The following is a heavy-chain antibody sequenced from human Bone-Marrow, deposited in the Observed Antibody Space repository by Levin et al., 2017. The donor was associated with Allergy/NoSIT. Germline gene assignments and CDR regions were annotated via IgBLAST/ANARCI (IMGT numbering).Heavy chain of an antibody. D-gene: IGHD2-21*01. CDR2: LYYNGST. CDR1: GESVSLYY. CDR3: ARIVGAITGWFDP. J-gene: IGHJ5*02. Sequence: SQTLSLPCSVSGESVSLYYWSWIRQPPGKGLEWIGYLYYNGSTNYNPSVKSRATISKDTSKNQFSLKLTSVTAADTAVYYCARIVGAITGWFDPWGHGTLVIVSS. V-gene: IGHV4-59*02.